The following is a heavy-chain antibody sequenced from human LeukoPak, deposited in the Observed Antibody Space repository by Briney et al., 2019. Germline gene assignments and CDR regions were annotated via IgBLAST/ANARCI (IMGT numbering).Heavy chain of an antibody. CDR1: GFTLSSYA. CDR3: AKHDYSNYGAFDY. V-gene: IGHV3-23*01. J-gene: IGHJ4*02. D-gene: IGHD4-11*01. Sequence: AGGSLRLSRAASGFTLSSYAMSWVRQAPGKGLEWVSAISGSGGSTYYADSVKGRFTISRDNSKNTLYLQMNSLRAEDTAVYYCAKHDYSNYGAFDYWGQGTLVTVSS. CDR2: ISGSGGST.